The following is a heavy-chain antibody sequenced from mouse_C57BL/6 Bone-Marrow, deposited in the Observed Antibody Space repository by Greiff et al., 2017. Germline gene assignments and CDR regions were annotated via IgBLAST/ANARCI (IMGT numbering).Heavy chain of an antibody. D-gene: IGHD1-1*01. Sequence: QVQLQQSGAELARPGASVKLSCKASGYTFTSYGISWVKQRTGQGLEWIGEIYPRSGNTYYNEKFKGKATLTADKSSSTAYMELRSLTSEDSAVYFCAREVLLAAWFAYWGQGTLVTVSA. CDR2: IYPRSGNT. J-gene: IGHJ3*01. CDR3: AREVLLAAWFAY. V-gene: IGHV1-81*01. CDR1: GYTFTSYG.